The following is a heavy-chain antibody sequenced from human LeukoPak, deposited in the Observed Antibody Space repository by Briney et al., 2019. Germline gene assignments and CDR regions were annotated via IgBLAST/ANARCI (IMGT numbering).Heavy chain of an antibody. CDR3: TRNTVAAAGGD. CDR1: GFTFSTFW. D-gene: IGHD6-13*01. V-gene: IGHV3-7*01. CDR2: IKPDGSEK. J-gene: IGHJ1*01. Sequence: GGSLRLSCAASGFTFSTFWMTWVRQAPGKGLEWVANIKPDGSEKFYVDSVKGRFTVSRDNAKNSLYLHMNSLRDEDTALYDCTRNTVAAAGGDWGQGTLVTVS.